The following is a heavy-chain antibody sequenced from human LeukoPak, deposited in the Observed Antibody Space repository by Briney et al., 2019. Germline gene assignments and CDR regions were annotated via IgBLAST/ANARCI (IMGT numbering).Heavy chain of an antibody. V-gene: IGHV4-59*01. CDR2: IYYSGST. D-gene: IGHD3-3*01. J-gene: IGHJ4*02. CDR1: GGSITSYY. Sequence: PSETLSLTCTVSGGSITSYYWSWIRQPPGKGLEWIGFIYYSGSTYYNPSLKSRVTISLDTSKNRFSPRLRSVTAADTAVYYCARSGYSNFDYWGQGTLVTVSS. CDR3: ARSGYSNFDY.